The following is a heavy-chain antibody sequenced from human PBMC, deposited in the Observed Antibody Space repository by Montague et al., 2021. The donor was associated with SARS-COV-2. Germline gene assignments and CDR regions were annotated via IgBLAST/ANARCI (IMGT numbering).Heavy chain of an antibody. Sequence: SETLSLTCAIYGGSFSGYYWSWIRQPPEKGLEWIGEINQSGRTNNNPSLKSQVIISVDPSKNQFSLKLSSVTAADTAVYYCARVRYYGSGTSLGMDVWGQGTKVTVSS. CDR3: ARVRYYGSGTSLGMDV. J-gene: IGHJ6*02. CDR1: GGSFSGYY. V-gene: IGHV4-34*01. D-gene: IGHD3-10*01. CDR2: INQSGRT.